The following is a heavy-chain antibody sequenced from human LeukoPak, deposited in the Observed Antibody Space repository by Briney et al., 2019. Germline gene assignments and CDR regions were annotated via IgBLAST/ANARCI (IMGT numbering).Heavy chain of an antibody. D-gene: IGHD2-15*01. CDR2: MSYDGFSK. V-gene: IGHV3-30*04. Sequence: PGGSLRLSCVASGIAFSNSIMHWVRQAPGKGLEWVSAMSYDGFSKYYADSMKGRLTISRDDSKNTVYLQMNSLRAEDTAVYYCVRDPTRAECSDGSCYLDYWGQGTLVSVSS. J-gene: IGHJ4*02. CDR1: GIAFSNSI. CDR3: VRDPTRAECSDGSCYLDY.